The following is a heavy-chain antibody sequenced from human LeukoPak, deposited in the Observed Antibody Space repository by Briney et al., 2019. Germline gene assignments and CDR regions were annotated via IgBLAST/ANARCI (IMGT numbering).Heavy chain of an antibody. CDR2: IYTSGST. CDR1: GGSISSGSYY. CDR3: ARLDQVRDHYYFDY. D-gene: IGHD3-10*01. Sequence: PSETLSLTCTVSGGSISSGSYYWSWIRQPAGKGLEWIGRIYTSGSTNYNPSLKSRVTISVDTSKNQFSLKLSSVTAAVTAVYYCARLDQVRDHYYFDYWGQGTLVTVSS. J-gene: IGHJ4*02. V-gene: IGHV4-61*02.